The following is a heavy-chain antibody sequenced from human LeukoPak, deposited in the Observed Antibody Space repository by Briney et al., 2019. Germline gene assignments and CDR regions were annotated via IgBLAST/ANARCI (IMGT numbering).Heavy chain of an antibody. CDR1: GFTFSNYW. CDR3: ARDYVWGSPESDY. D-gene: IGHD3-10*02. Sequence: EGSLRLSCVASGFTFSNYWMSWFRQAPGKGLEWVGNIKYDGGEKYYLDSVEGQFTISRDNAQNSLFLDMNSLRAEDTAVYYCARDYVWGSPESDYRGQGTLVTVSS. J-gene: IGHJ4*02. CDR2: IKYDGGEK. V-gene: IGHV3-7*01.